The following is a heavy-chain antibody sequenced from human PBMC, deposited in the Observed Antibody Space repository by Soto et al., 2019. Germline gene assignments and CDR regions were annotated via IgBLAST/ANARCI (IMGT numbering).Heavy chain of an antibody. CDR2: ISYDGSNK. D-gene: IGHD4-17*01. V-gene: IGHV3-30-3*01. J-gene: IGHJ3*02. Sequence: GESLKISCAASGFTFSSYAMHWVRQAPGKGMEWVAVISYDGSNKYYADSVKGRFTISRDNSKNTLYLQMNSLRAADPAVYYCATATTRDPFDISGQGTMATVSS. CDR1: GFTFSSYA. CDR3: ATATTRDPFDI.